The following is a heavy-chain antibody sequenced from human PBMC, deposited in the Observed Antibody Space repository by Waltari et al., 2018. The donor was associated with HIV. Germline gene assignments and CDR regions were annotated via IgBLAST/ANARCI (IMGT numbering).Heavy chain of an antibody. V-gene: IGHV3-30*02. D-gene: IGHD2-15*01. Sequence: QVQLVESGGGVVQPGGSLRLSCAASGFTFSSYGMHWVRQAPGKGLEWVAFIRYDGSNKYEADSVKGRFTISRDNSKNTLYLQMNSLRAEDTAVYYCARQGYCSGGSCYPYYYYGMDVWGQGTTVTVSS. J-gene: IGHJ6*02. CDR2: IRYDGSNK. CDR3: ARQGYCSGGSCYPYYYYGMDV. CDR1: GFTFSSYG.